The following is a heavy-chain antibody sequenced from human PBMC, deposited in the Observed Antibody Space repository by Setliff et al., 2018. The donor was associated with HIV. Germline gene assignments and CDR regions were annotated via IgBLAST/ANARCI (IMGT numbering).Heavy chain of an antibody. CDR2: ISYDGSRI. CDR3: TRRYCTSTSCSSPYDY. Sequence: GGSLRLSCVGSGFTFRDFAMHWVRQAPGKGLEWVSSISYDGSRIHYADSVKGRFTVSRDNAKNSLYLQMNNLRAEDTAVYYCTRRYCTSTSCSSPYDYWGRGTLVTVSS. CDR1: GFTFRDFA. J-gene: IGHJ4*02. V-gene: IGHV3-30*07. D-gene: IGHD2-2*01.